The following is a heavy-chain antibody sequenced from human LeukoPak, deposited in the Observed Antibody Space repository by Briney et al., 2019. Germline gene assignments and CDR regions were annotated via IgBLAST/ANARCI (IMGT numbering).Heavy chain of an antibody. D-gene: IGHD3-16*01. CDR3: ARGGGSFDY. Sequence: PGGSLRLSCAASEFTFTSYELNWVRQAPGKGLEWVSYISSSGNTISYADSVKGRFAISRDNANNSLFLQMNSLRAEDTAVYYCARGGGSFDYWGQGTLVTVSS. J-gene: IGHJ4*02. CDR2: ISSSGNTI. CDR1: EFTFTSYE. V-gene: IGHV3-48*03.